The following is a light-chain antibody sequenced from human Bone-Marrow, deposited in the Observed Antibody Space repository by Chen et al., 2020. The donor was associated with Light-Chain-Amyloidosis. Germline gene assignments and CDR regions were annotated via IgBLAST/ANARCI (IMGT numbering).Light chain of an antibody. CDR2: DDR. V-gene: IGLV3-21*02. CDR1: NIGSTS. CDR3: QVLERSSDGPV. Sequence: SYVLTQPSSVSVAPGQTATLACGGNNIGSTSVDWYQQPPGQAPLLVVYDDRDRPSVIPERLSASNSGNTAMLTSSRVEAGDDADYCCQVLERSSDGPVFGGGTKLTVL. J-gene: IGLJ3*02.